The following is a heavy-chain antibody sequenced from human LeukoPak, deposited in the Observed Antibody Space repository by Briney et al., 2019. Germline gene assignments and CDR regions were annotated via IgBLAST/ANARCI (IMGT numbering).Heavy chain of an antibody. D-gene: IGHD2-2*03. J-gene: IGHJ6*03. V-gene: IGHV1-18*01. CDR1: GYTFTSYG. Sequence: ASVKVSCKASGYTFTSYGISWVRQAPGQGLEWMEWISAYNGNTNYAQKLQGRVTMTTDTSTSTAYMELRSLRSDDTAVYYCASGHCSSTSCYLYYYMDVWGKGTTVTASS. CDR3: ASGHCSSTSCYLYYYMDV. CDR2: ISAYNGNT.